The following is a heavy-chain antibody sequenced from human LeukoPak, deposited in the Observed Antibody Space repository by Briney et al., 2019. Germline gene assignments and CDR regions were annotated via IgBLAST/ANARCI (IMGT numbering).Heavy chain of an antibody. CDR3: ARAGGESYYDSSGYPY. V-gene: IGHV3-7*01. Sequence: GGSLRLSCAASGFTFSSYWLSWVRRAPGKGLEWVANIKQDGSEKYYVDSVKGRFTISRDNAKNSLYLQMNSLRAEDTAVYYCARAGGESYYDSSGYPYWGQGTLVTVSS. CDR1: GFTFSSYW. J-gene: IGHJ4*02. CDR2: IKQDGSEK. D-gene: IGHD3-22*01.